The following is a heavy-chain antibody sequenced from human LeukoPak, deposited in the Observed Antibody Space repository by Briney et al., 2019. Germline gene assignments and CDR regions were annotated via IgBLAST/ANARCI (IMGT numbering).Heavy chain of an antibody. V-gene: IGHV3-43*02. CDR1: GFTFDDFA. CDR3: AKEGGQHSSSWYPLRYYYYMDV. Sequence: PGGSLRLSCAASGFTFDDFAMHWVRQTPQKGLEWVALISGDGINTYYADSVKGRFIISRDKKKNSLYLQMNSLRAEDIAFYYCAKEGGQHSSSWYPLRYYYYMDVWGKGTAVTVSS. CDR2: ISGDGINT. J-gene: IGHJ6*03. D-gene: IGHD6-13*01.